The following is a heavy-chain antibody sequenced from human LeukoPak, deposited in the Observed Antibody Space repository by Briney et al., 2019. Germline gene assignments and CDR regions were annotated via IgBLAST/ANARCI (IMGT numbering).Heavy chain of an antibody. D-gene: IGHD4-11*01. J-gene: IGHJ5*02. CDR2: ISSSSSYI. V-gene: IGHV3-21*01. Sequence: GGSLRLSCAASGFTFSSYSMNWVRQAPGKGLEWVSSISSSSSYIYYADSVKGRFTISRDNAENSLYLQMNSLRAEDTAVYYCARDAPVTAGPFDPWGQGTLVTVSS. CDR3: ARDAPVTAGPFDP. CDR1: GFTFSSYS.